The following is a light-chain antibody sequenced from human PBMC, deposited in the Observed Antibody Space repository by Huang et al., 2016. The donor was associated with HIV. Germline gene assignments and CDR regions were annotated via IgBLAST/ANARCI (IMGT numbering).Light chain of an antibody. Sequence: EIVLTQSPATLSLSPGERATLSCRASQSVRAYSAWYQQKPGQAPMLLIYGASNRATRIPARFSGSVSGTDFTLTISSLEPEDFAVYYCQQRSDWPLTFGGGTKVEIK. V-gene: IGKV3-11*01. J-gene: IGKJ4*01. CDR2: GAS. CDR3: QQRSDWPLT. CDR1: QSVRAY.